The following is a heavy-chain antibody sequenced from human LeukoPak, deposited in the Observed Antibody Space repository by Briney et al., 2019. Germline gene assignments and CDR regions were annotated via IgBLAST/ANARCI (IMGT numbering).Heavy chain of an antibody. J-gene: IGHJ4*02. Sequence: ASVKVSCKASAYTFTCYYMHWVRQAPGQGLEWMGWINPNSGGANYAQKFQGRVTMTRDTSISTGYMELSSLRSDDTAVYYCARSADYSNQHNDYWGQGTLVTVSS. CDR1: AYTFTCYY. V-gene: IGHV1-2*02. CDR2: INPNSGGA. CDR3: ARSADYSNQHNDY. D-gene: IGHD4-11*01.